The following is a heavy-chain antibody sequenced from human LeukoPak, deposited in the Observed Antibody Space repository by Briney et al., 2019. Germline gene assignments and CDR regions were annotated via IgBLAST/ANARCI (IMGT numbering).Heavy chain of an antibody. CDR2: IYSGGST. D-gene: IGHD6-19*01. J-gene: IGHJ3*02. CDR1: GFTVSSNY. Sequence: PGGSLRLSCAASGFTVSSNYMSWVRQAPGKGLEWVSVIYSGGSTYYADSVKGRFTISRDNSKNTLYLQMNSLRAEDTAVYYCAREGQWLVPDTDAFDIWGQGTMVTVSS. CDR3: AREGQWLVPDTDAFDI. V-gene: IGHV3-66*02.